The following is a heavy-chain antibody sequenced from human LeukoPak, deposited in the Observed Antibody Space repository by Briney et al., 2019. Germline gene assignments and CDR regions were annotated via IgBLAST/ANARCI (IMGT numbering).Heavy chain of an antibody. V-gene: IGHV3-74*01. Sequence: GGSLRLSCAASGFTFSSYWMHWVRKAPGKGLVWVSRINSDGSSTSYADSVKGRFTISRDNAKNTLYLQMNSLRAEDTAVYYCAREEDYGDYGFDPWGQGTLVTVSS. J-gene: IGHJ5*02. CDR2: INSDGSST. CDR1: GFTFSSYW. CDR3: AREEDYGDYGFDP. D-gene: IGHD4-17*01.